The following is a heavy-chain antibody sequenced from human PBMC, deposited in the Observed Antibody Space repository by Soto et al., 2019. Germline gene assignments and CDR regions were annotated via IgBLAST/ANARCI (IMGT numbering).Heavy chain of an antibody. V-gene: IGHV1-69*12. D-gene: IGHD1-20*01. CDR3: PRVFSLYNWNRCYYYYGMDL. CDR1: GGTFSGYA. CDR2: IIPIFGTA. Sequence: QVQLVQSGAEVKKPGSSVKVSCKACGGTFSGYAISWVRQAPGQGLEWMVGIIPIFGTANYAQKFQGRVTITADESTSTAYMELSCLRSEDTAVHYCPRVFSLYNWNRCYYYYGMDLWGQAPTLTVSS. J-gene: IGHJ6*02.